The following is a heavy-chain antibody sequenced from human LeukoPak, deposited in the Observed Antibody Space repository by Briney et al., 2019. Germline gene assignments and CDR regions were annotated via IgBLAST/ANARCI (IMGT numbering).Heavy chain of an antibody. Sequence: GGSLRLSCAASGFTVSSNYMSWVRQAPGKGLEWVSVIYSGGSTYYADSVKGRFTISRDNSKNTLYLQMNSLRAEDTAVYYCARSNYYDSSGYYYGGNYWGQETLVTVSS. D-gene: IGHD3-22*01. CDR2: IYSGGST. CDR1: GFTVSSNY. V-gene: IGHV3-53*01. CDR3: ARSNYYDSSGYYYGGNY. J-gene: IGHJ4*02.